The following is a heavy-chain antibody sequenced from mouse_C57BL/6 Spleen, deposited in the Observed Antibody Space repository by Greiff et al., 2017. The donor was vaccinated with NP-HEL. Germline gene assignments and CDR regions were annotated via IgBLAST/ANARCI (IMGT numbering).Heavy chain of an antibody. CDR1: GYTFTSYW. J-gene: IGHJ4*01. V-gene: IGHV1-50*01. CDR2: IDPSDSYT. D-gene: IGHD1-1*01. Sequence: VQLQQPGAELVKPGASVKLSCKASGYTFTSYWMQWVKQRPGQGLEWIGEIDPSDSYTNYNQKFKGKATLTVDTSSSTAYMQLSSLTSEDSAVYYCARYRITTVVADAMDYWGQGTSVTVSS. CDR3: ARYRITTVVADAMDY.